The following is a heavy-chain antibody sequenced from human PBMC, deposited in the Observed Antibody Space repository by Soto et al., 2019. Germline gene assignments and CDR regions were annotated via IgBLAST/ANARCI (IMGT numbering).Heavy chain of an antibody. CDR2: ISGSGGST. D-gene: IGHD4-4*01. CDR1: GFTFSSYA. V-gene: IGHV3-23*01. Sequence: PGGSLRLSCAASGFTFSSYAMSWVRQAPGKGLEWVSAISGSGGSTYYADSVKGRFTISRDNSKNTLYLQMNSLRAEDTAVYYCAKHDYSNYVRANWFDPWGQGTLVTVSS. CDR3: AKHDYSNYVRANWFDP. J-gene: IGHJ5*02.